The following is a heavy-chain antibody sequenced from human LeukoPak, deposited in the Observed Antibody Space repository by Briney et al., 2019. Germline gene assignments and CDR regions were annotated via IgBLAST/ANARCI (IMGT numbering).Heavy chain of an antibody. D-gene: IGHD6-6*01. CDR3: ARSGPSIAARAYYYYYMDV. V-gene: IGHV4-4*09. CDR2: IYTSGST. Sequence: SETLSLTCTVSGGSISSYYWSWIRQPPGKRLEWIGYIYTSGSTNYNPSLKSRVTISVDTSKNQFSLKLSSVTAADTAVYYCARSGPSIAARAYYYYYMDVWGKGTTVTVSS. J-gene: IGHJ6*03. CDR1: GGSISSYY.